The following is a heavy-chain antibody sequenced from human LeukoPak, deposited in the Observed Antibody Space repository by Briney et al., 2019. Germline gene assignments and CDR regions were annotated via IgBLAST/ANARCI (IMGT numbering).Heavy chain of an antibody. J-gene: IGHJ3*01. CDR1: GLTFSNYS. Sequence: GGSLRLSCAASGLTFSNYSMSWVRQAPGKGLEWVSSITSSGGTSYTDTVKGRFTVYRDNSKNTLYLQMNSLRVGDTALYYCAKDPNGDYVGAFDSWGQGTMVTVSS. D-gene: IGHD4-17*01. CDR3: AKDPNGDYVGAFDS. CDR2: ITSSGGT. V-gene: IGHV3-23*01.